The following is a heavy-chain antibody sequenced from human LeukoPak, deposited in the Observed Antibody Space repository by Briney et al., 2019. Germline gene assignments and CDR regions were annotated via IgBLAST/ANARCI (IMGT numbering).Heavy chain of an antibody. D-gene: IGHD2-15*01. J-gene: IGHJ4*02. CDR1: GYTFTSYD. V-gene: IGHV1-8*03. CDR2: MNPNSGNT. Sequence: ASVKVSCKASGYTFTSYDINWVRQATGQGLEWMGWMNPNSGNTGYAQKFQGRVTITRNTSISTAYMELSSLRSEDTAVYYCARGSKVLVAATYDWGQGTLVTVSS. CDR3: ARGSKVLVAATYD.